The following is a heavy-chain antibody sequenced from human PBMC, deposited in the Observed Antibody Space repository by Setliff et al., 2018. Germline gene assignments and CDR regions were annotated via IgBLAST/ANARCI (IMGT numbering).Heavy chain of an antibody. D-gene: IGHD2-8*01. J-gene: IGHJ4*02. CDR1: GYTFSDYG. Sequence: ASVKVSCKASGYTFSDYGITWVRQAPGQGLEWMGWISAYTGNAYYAHKLQGRVTMTTDASTNTAYMELRGLTSDDTAVYYCSRLVRYCSRTTCQRTPGDEVWGQGTLVTVSS. CDR2: ISAYTGNA. V-gene: IGHV1-18*01. CDR3: SRLVRYCSRTTCQRTPGDEV.